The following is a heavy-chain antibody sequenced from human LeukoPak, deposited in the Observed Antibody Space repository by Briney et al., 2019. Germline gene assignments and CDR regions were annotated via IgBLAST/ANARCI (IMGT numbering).Heavy chain of an antibody. CDR2: ISYDGNKE. V-gene: IGHV3-30*04. CDR3: ARDLSAGSGRYVFEY. D-gene: IGHD3-10*01. CDR1: GFTLSRFA. J-gene: IGHJ4*02. Sequence: PGRALRLSCAASGFTLSRFAMPWVRQAPGKVLEWVTFISYDGNKEHYADCVKGRFTSSRDNSKNPLYLQVNSLRAEDTANYYGARDLSAGSGRYVFEYWGQGTLVTVSS.